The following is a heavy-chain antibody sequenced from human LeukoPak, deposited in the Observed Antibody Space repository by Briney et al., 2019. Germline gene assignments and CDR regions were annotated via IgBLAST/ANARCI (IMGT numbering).Heavy chain of an antibody. V-gene: IGHV3-9*01. J-gene: IGHJ4*02. D-gene: IGHD3-22*01. CDR3: AKAENTYYYDSSGYFLPFDY. Sequence: PGGSLRLSCAASGFTFDDYAVHWVRQAPGKGLEWVSGISWNSGSIGYADSVKGRFTISRDNAKNSLYLQMNSLRAEDTALYYCAKAENTYYYDSSGYFLPFDYWGQGTLVTVSS. CDR2: ISWNSGSI. CDR1: GFTFDDYA.